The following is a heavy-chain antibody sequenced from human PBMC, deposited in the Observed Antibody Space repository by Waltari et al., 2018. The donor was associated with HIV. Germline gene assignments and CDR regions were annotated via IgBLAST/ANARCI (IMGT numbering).Heavy chain of an antibody. CDR1: GFTFSSYG. V-gene: IGHV3-30*18. Sequence: QVQLVESGGGVVQPGRSLRLSCAASGFTFSSYGMHWVRQAPRKGLEWGEVISYDVSNKYYADSVRSRFTISRDNSKNTLYLQRNSLRAEDTAVYYCAKDRGYGDSGALDYWGQGTLVTVSS. J-gene: IGHJ4*02. D-gene: IGHD4-17*01. CDR3: AKDRGYGDSGALDY. CDR2: ISYDVSNK.